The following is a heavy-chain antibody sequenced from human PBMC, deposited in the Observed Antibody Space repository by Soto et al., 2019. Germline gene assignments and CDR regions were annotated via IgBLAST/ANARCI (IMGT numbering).Heavy chain of an antibody. J-gene: IGHJ4*02. D-gene: IGHD2-2*01. CDR3: ARLIRSSTSCPRFDY. V-gene: IGHV4-31*03. CDR2: IYYSGSS. Sequence: SETLSLTCTVSGDSISSGGSYWNWIRQRPGKGLEWMGYIYYSGSSNYHPSLRGRVIISVDTSKNQFSLKLSSVTAADTAVYYCARLIRSSTSCPRFDYWGQGTLVTVSS. CDR1: GDSISSGGSY.